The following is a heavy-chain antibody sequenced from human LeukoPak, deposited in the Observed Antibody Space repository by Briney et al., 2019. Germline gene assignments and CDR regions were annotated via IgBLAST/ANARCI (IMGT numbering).Heavy chain of an antibody. CDR1: GYTFTSFF. J-gene: IGHJ4*02. Sequence: GESLKISCKASGYTFTSFFIGWVRQMPGQGLEWMGIIYTGDSDTRYSPSFQGQVTISADKSISTAYLQWSSLKASDTAMYYCARPRSGSYPSFDYWGQGTLVTVSS. CDR2: IYTGDSDT. V-gene: IGHV5-51*01. CDR3: ARPRSGSYPSFDY. D-gene: IGHD1-26*01.